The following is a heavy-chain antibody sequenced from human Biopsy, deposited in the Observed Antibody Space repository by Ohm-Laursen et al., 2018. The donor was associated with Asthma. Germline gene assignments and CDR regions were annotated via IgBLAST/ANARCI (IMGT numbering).Heavy chain of an antibody. CDR3: VKDHSAGYYYFDD. CDR1: GFTFSSYS. Sequence: SLRLSCAASGFTFSSYSMHWVRPAPGRGPEYVSFIATDGSNKFYADSVKGRFTVSRDNSKHTLYLHMTGLRADDTGVYYCVKDHSAGYYYFDDWGQGAQVTVSS. J-gene: IGHJ4*02. V-gene: IGHV3-64D*08. CDR2: IATDGSNK. D-gene: IGHD2-21*01.